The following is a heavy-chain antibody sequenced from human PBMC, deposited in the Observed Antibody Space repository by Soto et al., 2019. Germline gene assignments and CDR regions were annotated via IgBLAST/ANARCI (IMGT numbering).Heavy chain of an antibody. D-gene: IGHD2-2*02. J-gene: IGHJ4*01. V-gene: IGHV4-59*01. CDR3: ARGAISTKIEY. Sequence: SETLSLTCSVSGISIDKNYWTWIRQIPGKGLEWIGYILYGGSSSFNPSLKSRVTMSIDTSKSQFSLKLSSVTAADTAVYYCARGAISTKIEYWGHGTLVTVSS. CDR1: GISIDKNY. CDR2: ILYGGSS.